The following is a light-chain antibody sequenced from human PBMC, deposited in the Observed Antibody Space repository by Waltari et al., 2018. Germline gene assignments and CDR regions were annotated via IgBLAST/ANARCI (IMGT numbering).Light chain of an antibody. V-gene: IGLV2-23*02. J-gene: IGLJ3*02. CDR2: DVN. Sequence: QSALTQTATVSGSPGQSITISCTGSSSDVGKYNLVSWYRQHPGEAPKLIIYDVNKRPLGVSKGFSGSKSGNTAALTSSGLQAADEADYYCCSYAGSSVSVFGGGTKVTVL. CDR1: SSDVGKYNL. CDR3: CSYAGSSVSV.